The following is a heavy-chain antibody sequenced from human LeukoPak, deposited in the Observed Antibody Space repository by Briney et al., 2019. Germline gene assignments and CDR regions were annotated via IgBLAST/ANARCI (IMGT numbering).Heavy chain of an antibody. Sequence: SETLSLTCTVSGGSISSSSYYWGWIRQPPGKGLEWIGSIYYSGSTYYNPSLKSRVTISVDTSKNQFSLKLSSVTAADTAVYYCARDNYGDSPGIWGQGTMVTVSS. V-gene: IGHV4-39*07. CDR2: IYYSGST. CDR1: GGSISSSSYY. D-gene: IGHD4-17*01. J-gene: IGHJ3*02. CDR3: ARDNYGDSPGI.